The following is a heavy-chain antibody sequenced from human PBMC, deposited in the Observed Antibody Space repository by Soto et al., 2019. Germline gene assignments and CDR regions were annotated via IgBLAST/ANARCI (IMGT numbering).Heavy chain of an antibody. CDR1: GFTFTSSA. V-gene: IGHV1-58*01. CDR2: IVGGSGNT. Sequence: EASVKVSCKASGFTFTSSAVQWWRQARGQRLEWLGWIVGGSGNTNYAQKFQERVTITRDMSTSTAYMELSSLRSEDTAVYYCAAFGDYEFWSARALDLSGQGTMVTVS. CDR3: AAFGDYEFWSARALDL. D-gene: IGHD3-3*01. J-gene: IGHJ3*01.